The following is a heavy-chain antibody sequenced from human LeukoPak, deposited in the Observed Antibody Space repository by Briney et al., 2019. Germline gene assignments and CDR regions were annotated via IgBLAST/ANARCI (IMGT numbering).Heavy chain of an antibody. CDR3: ARVSGYCSGGSCYVIDAFDI. CDR2: IWYDGSNK. CDR1: GFTFSSYG. Sequence: GGSLRLSCAASGFTFSSYGMHWVRQAPGKGLEWVAVIWYDGSNKYYADSVKGRFTISRDNSKNTLYLQMNGLRAEDTAVYYCARVSGYCSGGSCYVIDAFDIWGQGTMVTVSS. V-gene: IGHV3-33*01. D-gene: IGHD2-15*01. J-gene: IGHJ3*02.